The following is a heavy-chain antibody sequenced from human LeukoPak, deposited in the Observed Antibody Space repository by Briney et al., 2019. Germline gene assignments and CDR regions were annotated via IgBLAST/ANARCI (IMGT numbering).Heavy chain of an antibody. CDR3: ASVETVAAGRVGRFDP. CDR1: GYTFTDYY. J-gene: IGHJ5*02. Sequence: GASVKVSCKASGYTFTDYYMHWVRQAPGQGLEWMGWINSNSGGTKYAQKFQGRVTMTRDTSISTVYMELSGLRSDDTAVYFCASVETVAAGRVGRFDPWGQGSLVTVSS. V-gene: IGHV1-2*02. CDR2: INSNSGGT. D-gene: IGHD5-18*01.